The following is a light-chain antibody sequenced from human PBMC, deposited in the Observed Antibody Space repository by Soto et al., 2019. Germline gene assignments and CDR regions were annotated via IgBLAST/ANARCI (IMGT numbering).Light chain of an antibody. CDR1: QAINIY. Sequence: DIQMTQSPSSLSASVGDRVTITCQASQAINIYLNWYHQKPGKAPNLLIYEASNLQKGVPSRFTGGGSGTHFTLTINSLQPEDSGTSYCQQYDNLPVTFCPGTKLDI. V-gene: IGKV1-33*01. CDR2: EAS. CDR3: QQYDNLPVT. J-gene: IGKJ3*01.